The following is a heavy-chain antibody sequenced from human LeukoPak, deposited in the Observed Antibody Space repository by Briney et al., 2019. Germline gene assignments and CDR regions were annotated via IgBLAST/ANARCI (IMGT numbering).Heavy chain of an antibody. CDR1: NASISSYY. V-gene: IGHV4-59*01. CDR3: ARGGGYSSSYNWFDL. CDR2: IYYSGST. Sequence: SETLSLTCTVSNASISSYYWSWIRQPPGKGLEWIGYIYYSGSTNYNPSLKSRVTISVDTPKNQLSLRLTSVTAADMAVYYCARGGGYSSSYNWFDLWGQGTLVTVSS. J-gene: IGHJ5*02. D-gene: IGHD6-6*01.